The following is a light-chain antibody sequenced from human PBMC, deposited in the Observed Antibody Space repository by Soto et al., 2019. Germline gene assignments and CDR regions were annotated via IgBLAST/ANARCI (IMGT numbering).Light chain of an antibody. CDR3: AAWDDSLSGYV. CDR1: SSNIGRNT. V-gene: IGLV1-44*01. CDR2: SNY. Sequence: QSVLTQAPSASGTPGQRVSISCSGSSSNIGRNTVNWYQQLPGTAPKLLIYSNYHRPSGVPDRFSGSKSGTSASLAISGLQSEDEADYYCAAWDDSLSGYVFGTGTKLTVL. J-gene: IGLJ1*01.